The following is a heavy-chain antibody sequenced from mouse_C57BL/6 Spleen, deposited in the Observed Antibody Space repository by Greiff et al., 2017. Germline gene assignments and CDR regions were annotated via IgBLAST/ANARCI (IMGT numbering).Heavy chain of an antibody. CDR1: GYALSSSW. CDR3: ARYYSNYDYFDY. CDR2: IYPGDGDT. V-gene: IGHV1-82*01. D-gene: IGHD2-5*01. J-gene: IGHJ2*01. Sequence: VQLQQSGPELVKPGASVKISCKASGYALSSSWMNWVKQRPGKGLEWIGRIYPGDGDTNYNGKFKGKATLTADKSSSTAYMQLSSLTSEDSAVYFCARYYSNYDYFDYWGQGTTLTVSS.